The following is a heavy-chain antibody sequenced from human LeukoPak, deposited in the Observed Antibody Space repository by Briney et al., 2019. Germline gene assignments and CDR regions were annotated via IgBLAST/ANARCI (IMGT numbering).Heavy chain of an antibody. J-gene: IGHJ4*02. CDR2: IYPGDSDA. Sequence: GESRKISCNGSGYTFTTSWIGWVRQMPGNGLEWMGVIYPGDSDARYNPSFQGQVTISADKSISTAYLQWSSLKASDTALYYCARLSYGTAHSYFDYWGQGTLVTVSS. CDR3: ARLSYGTAHSYFDY. D-gene: IGHD1-26*01. V-gene: IGHV5-51*01. CDR1: GYTFTTSW.